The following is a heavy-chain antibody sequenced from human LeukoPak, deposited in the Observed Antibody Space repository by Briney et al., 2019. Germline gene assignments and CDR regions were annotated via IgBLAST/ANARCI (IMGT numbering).Heavy chain of an antibody. Sequence: PSETLSLTCTVSGVSISSSSYYWGWIRQPPGKGLEWSGSIYYSGSTYYNPSLKTRVTISVDTSKNQFSLKLSSVTAADAAVYYCARTYYGSGSLYYYYYYMDVWGKGTTVTVSS. CDR3: ARTYYGSGSLYYYYYYMDV. D-gene: IGHD3-10*01. V-gene: IGHV4-39*07. CDR1: GVSISSSSYY. CDR2: IYYSGST. J-gene: IGHJ6*03.